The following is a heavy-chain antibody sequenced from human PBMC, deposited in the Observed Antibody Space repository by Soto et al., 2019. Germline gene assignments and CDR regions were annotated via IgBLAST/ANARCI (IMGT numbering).Heavy chain of an antibody. CDR3: ARDYYDFWSGGYYYGMDV. CDR1: GYTFTGYY. V-gene: IGHV1-2*04. J-gene: IGHJ6*02. CDR2: INPNSGGT. D-gene: IGHD3-3*01. Sequence: VASVKVSCKASGYTFTGYYMHWVRQAPGQGLEWMGWINPNSGGTNYAQKFQGWVTMTRDTSISTAYMELSRLRSDDTAVYYCARDYYDFWSGGYYYGMDVWGQGTTVTVSS.